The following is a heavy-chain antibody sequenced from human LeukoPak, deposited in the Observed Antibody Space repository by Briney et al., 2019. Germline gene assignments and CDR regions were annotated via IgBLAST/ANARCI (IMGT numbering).Heavy chain of an antibody. V-gene: IGHV3-21*01. D-gene: IGHD6-19*01. CDR1: GFTFSSYS. CDR2: ISISSSYI. Sequence: GGSLRLSCAASGFTFSSYSMNWVRQAPGKGLEWVSSISISSSYIYYADSVKGRFTISRDNAKNSLYLQMNSLRAEDSAVYYCARLGSGWSDFYYYYYYYMDVWGKGTTVTVSS. CDR3: ARLGSGWSDFYYYYYYYMDV. J-gene: IGHJ6*03.